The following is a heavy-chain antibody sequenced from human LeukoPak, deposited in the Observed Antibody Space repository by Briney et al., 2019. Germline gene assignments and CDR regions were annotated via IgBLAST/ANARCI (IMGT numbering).Heavy chain of an antibody. Sequence: AASVKVSCKASGYTFTNNYLHWVRQAPGQGLEWMGMIYPRDGSTSYAQNFQGRVTVTRDTSTTTVHMELRGRRSEDTAVYYCARDQEGFDYWGQGTVVTVSS. CDR2: IYPRDGST. CDR3: ARDQEGFDY. J-gene: IGHJ4*02. V-gene: IGHV1-46*01. CDR1: GYTFTNNY.